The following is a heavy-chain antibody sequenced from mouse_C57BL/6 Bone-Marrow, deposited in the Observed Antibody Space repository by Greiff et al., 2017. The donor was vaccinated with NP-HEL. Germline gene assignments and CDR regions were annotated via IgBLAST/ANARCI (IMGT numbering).Heavy chain of an antibody. V-gene: IGHV3-8*01. CDR1: GYSITSDY. J-gene: IGHJ1*03. CDR3: ARHLYYYGSSYDWYFDV. D-gene: IGHD1-1*01. CDR2: ISYSGST. Sequence: EVQLQESGPGLAKPSQTLSLTCSVTGYSITSDYWNWIRKFPGNKLEYMGYISYSGSTYYNPSLKSRISITRDTSKNQYYLQLNSVTTEDTATYYCARHLYYYGSSYDWYFDVWGTGTTVTVSS.